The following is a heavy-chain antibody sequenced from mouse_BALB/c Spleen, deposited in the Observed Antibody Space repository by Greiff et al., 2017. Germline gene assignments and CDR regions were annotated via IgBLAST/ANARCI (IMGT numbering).Heavy chain of an antibody. CDR2: ISSGGST. CDR3: ARKENYGSSYGWFAY. J-gene: IGHJ3*01. D-gene: IGHD1-1*01. Sequence: EVMLVESGGGLVKPGGSLKLSCAASGFTFSSYAMSWVRQTPEKRLEWVASISSGGSTYYPDSVKGRFTISRDNARNILYLQMSSLRSEDTAMYYCARKENYGSSYGWFAYWGQGTLVTVSA. V-gene: IGHV5-6-5*01. CDR1: GFTFSSYA.